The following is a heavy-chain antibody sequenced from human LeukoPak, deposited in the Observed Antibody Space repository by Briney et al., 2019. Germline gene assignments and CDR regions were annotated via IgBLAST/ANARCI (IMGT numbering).Heavy chain of an antibody. D-gene: IGHD4-17*01. V-gene: IGHV4-61*02. CDR2: IYTSGST. Sequence: SETLSLTCTVSGGSISSGSYYWSWIRQPAGKGLEWIGRIYTSGSTNYNPSLKSRVTISVDTSKNQFSLKLSSVTAADTAVYYCARNGDPLDYWGQGTLVTVSS. CDR3: ARNGDPLDY. CDR1: GGSISSGSYY. J-gene: IGHJ4*02.